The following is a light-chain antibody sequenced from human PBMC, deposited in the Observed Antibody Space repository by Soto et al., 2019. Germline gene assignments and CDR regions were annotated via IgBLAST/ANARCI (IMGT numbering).Light chain of an antibody. CDR2: DVS. V-gene: IGLV2-14*01. CDR3: TSYTSSSTPYV. CDR1: SSDVGAYTY. J-gene: IGLJ1*01. Sequence: QSVLTQPASVSGSPGQSITISCAGTSSDVGAYTYVSWYQQHPGKAPKLMIYDVSNRPSGVSNRSSGSKSGNTASLTISGLQAEDEADYYCTSYTSSSTPYVFGGGTKVTVL.